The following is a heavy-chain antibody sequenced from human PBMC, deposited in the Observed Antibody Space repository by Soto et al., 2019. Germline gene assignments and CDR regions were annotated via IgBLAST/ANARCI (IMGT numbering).Heavy chain of an antibody. D-gene: IGHD1-26*01. CDR1: GGSISSGGYY. V-gene: IGHV4-31*03. J-gene: IGHJ4*02. CDR3: ARNKHSGSYLYYFDY. Sequence: SETLSLTCTVSGGSISSGGYYWTWIRQHPGKGLEWIGYIYYSGSTYYNPSLKSRVSISVDTSKNQFSLKLSSVTAADTAVYYCARNKHSGSYLYYFDYWGQGTLVTVSS. CDR2: IYYSGST.